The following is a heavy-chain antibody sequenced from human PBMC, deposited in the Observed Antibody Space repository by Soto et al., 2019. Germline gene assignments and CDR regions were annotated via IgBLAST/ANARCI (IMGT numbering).Heavy chain of an antibody. J-gene: IGHJ4*02. CDR3: ARQRNGYSGYDYYYFYY. Sequence: SETLSLTCTASGGSISSYDWSWVRKPQGKGMEWMGNIYYSGSTYYNPSLNSRVTISVDTSKNQFSLKLSSVTAADTAVYYCARQRNGYSGYDYYYFYYWGQVTLVTVSS. V-gene: IGHV4-59*04. CDR2: IYYSGST. CDR1: GGSISSYD. D-gene: IGHD5-12*01.